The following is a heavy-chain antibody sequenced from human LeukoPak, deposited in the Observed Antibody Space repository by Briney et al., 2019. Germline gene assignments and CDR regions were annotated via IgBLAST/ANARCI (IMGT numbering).Heavy chain of an antibody. V-gene: IGHV4-31*03. CDR2: IYYSGSS. D-gene: IGHD1-7*01. J-gene: IGHJ6*02. CDR3: ARWSKGTPPPGYGMDV. Sequence: SETLSLTCTVSGGSINNGGYYWSWIRQHPGKGLEWIGYIYYSGSSYYNPSLRSRVTISVDTSKNQFSLKLSSVTAADTAVYYCARWSKGTPPPGYGMDVWGQGTTVTVSS. CDR1: GGSINNGGYY.